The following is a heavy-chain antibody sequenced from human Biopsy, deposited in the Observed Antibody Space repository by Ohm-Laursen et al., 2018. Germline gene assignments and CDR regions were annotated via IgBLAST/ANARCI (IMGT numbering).Heavy chain of an antibody. J-gene: IGHJ5*02. Sequence: ASVKVSCKASGYTFTGYHVHWVRQAPGHGLEWMGWINAKTGDTNYAQKFQGRVTMTRDTSISTAYVDLSSLGSDDTAVYYCTRGGYYYDSLAYYYWFDPWGQGTLVTVSS. CDR1: GYTFTGYH. V-gene: IGHV1-2*02. D-gene: IGHD3-22*01. CDR2: INAKTGDT. CDR3: TRGGYYYDSLAYYYWFDP.